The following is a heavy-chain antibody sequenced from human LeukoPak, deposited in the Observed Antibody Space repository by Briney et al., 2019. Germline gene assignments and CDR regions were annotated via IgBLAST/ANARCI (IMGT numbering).Heavy chain of an antibody. Sequence: SVKVSCKAPGGTFSSYAISWVRQAPGQGLEWMGRIIPILGIANYAQKFQGRVTITADKSTSTAYMELSSLRSEDTAVYYCARGRDGYKGWFDPWGQGTLVTVSS. D-gene: IGHD5-24*01. CDR3: ARGRDGYKGWFDP. CDR1: GGTFSSYA. V-gene: IGHV1-69*04. CDR2: IIPILGIA. J-gene: IGHJ5*02.